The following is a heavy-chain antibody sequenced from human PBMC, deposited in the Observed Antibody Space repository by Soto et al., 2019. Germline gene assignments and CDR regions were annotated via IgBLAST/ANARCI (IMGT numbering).Heavy chain of an antibody. Sequence: QVQLVQSGAEVKKPGASVKVSCKASGNTFPTYDVNRVRQATGQGLEWMGWININSGKTAYAQKFQGRFTMTRNTSINTVYMELSSLRSDDTAVYYCSKGYAMDVWGQGTTVIVSS. CDR3: SKGYAMDV. CDR1: GNTFPTYD. J-gene: IGHJ6*02. CDR2: ININSGKT. V-gene: IGHV1-8*01.